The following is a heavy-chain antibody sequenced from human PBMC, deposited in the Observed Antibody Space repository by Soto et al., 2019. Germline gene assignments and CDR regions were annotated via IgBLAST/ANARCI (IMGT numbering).Heavy chain of an antibody. Sequence: PSQTLSLTCAITGDSVSSNSAGWSWVRQSPSRGLEWLGRTYYRSKWYYEYAVSVRGRITINPDTSKNQYSLQLNSVTPEDTAVYFSARGEKYSGSIFDYWGQGTLVTVSS. CDR1: GDSVSSNSAG. CDR3: ARGEKYSGSIFDY. V-gene: IGHV6-1*01. CDR2: TYYRSKWYY. D-gene: IGHD1-26*01. J-gene: IGHJ4*01.